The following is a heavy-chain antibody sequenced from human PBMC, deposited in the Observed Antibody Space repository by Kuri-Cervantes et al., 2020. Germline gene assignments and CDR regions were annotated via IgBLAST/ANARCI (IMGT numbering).Heavy chain of an antibody. CDR1: GYTFTSYG. CDR3: AREILGDYLDY. D-gene: IGHD2-8*02. J-gene: IGHJ4*02. Sequence: ASVKVSCKASGYTFTSYGISWVRQAPGQGLEWMGWISANSGGTNYAQKFQGWVTMTRDTSISTAYMELSRLRSDDTAVYYCAREILGDYLDYWGQGTLVTVSS. V-gene: IGHV1-2*04. CDR2: ISANSGGT.